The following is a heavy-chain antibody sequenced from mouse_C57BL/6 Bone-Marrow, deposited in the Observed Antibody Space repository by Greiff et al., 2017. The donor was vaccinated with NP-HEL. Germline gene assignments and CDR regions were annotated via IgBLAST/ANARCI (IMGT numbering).Heavy chain of an antibody. CDR3: TTDYGSSYFDD. Sequence: EVQLQQSGAELVRPGASVKLSCTASGFNITDDYMHWVKQRPEQGLEWIGGIDPENGDTEYASKFQGKATLTADTSSNTAYLQLSSLTSEDTAVYYSTTDYGSSYFDDWGKGTTLTVSS. CDR2: IDPENGDT. J-gene: IGHJ2*01. CDR1: GFNITDDY. D-gene: IGHD1-1*01. V-gene: IGHV14-4*01.